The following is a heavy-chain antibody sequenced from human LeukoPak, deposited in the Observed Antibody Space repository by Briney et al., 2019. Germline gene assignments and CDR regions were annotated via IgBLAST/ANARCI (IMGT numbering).Heavy chain of an antibody. CDR2: ISSSGSTI. D-gene: IGHD3-9*01. Sequence: GGSLRLSCAASGFTFSSYEMNWVRQAPGKGLEWVSYISSSGSTIYYADSVKGRFTISRDNAKNSLYLQMNSLRAEDTAVYYCARSLHPRPYYDILTGRYTQFPSGAFDIWGQGTMVTVSS. CDR3: ARSLHPRPYYDILTGRYTQFPSGAFDI. CDR1: GFTFSSYE. J-gene: IGHJ3*02. V-gene: IGHV3-48*03.